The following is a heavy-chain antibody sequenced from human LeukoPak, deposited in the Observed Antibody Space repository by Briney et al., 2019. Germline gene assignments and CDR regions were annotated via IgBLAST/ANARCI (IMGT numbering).Heavy chain of an antibody. D-gene: IGHD2-2*01. V-gene: IGHV3-23*01. J-gene: IGHJ4*02. CDR1: GFTFSSYG. Sequence: PGGSLRLSCAASGFTFSSYGMSWVRQAPGKGLEWVSAISGSGGSTYYADSVKGRFTISRDNSKNTLYLQMNSLRAEDTAVYYCAKVRGPATHYFDYWGQGTLVTVSS. CDR2: ISGSGGST. CDR3: AKVRGPATHYFDY.